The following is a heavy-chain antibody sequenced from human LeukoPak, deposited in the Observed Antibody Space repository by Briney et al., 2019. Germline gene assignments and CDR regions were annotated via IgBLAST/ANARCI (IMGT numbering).Heavy chain of an antibody. J-gene: IGHJ6*03. Sequence: GGSLRLSCAASGFTFSSYAMHWVRQAPGKGLEWVAVISYDGSNKYYADSVKGRFTISRDNSKNTLYLQMNSLRAEDTAVYYCARDIWFGELSSYYYYYYYMDVWGKGTTVTISS. CDR3: ARDIWFGELSSYYYYYYYMDV. D-gene: IGHD3-10*01. CDR1: GFTFSSYA. V-gene: IGHV3-30*04. CDR2: ISYDGSNK.